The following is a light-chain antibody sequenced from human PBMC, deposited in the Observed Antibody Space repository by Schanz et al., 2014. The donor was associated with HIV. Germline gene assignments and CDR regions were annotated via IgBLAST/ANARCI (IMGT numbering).Light chain of an antibody. CDR3: QQSYNLRT. J-gene: IGKJ1*01. V-gene: IGKV1-39*01. CDR1: QSISTS. CDR2: AAS. Sequence: DIQMPQSPLSLAASVGDRVTITCRASQSISTSLSWYQHKPGTAPKLLIYAASSLQSGVPSRFSGSGSGTSFSFTISSLQPEDSATYYCQQSYNLRTFGQGTKVEVK.